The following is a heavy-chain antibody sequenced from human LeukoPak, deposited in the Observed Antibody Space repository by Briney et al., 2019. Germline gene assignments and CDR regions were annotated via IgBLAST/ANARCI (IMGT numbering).Heavy chain of an antibody. Sequence: GGSLRLSCAAPGFTFSSYEMNWVRQAPGKGLEWVSYISSSGSTIYYADSVKGRFTISRDNAKNSLYLQMNSLRAEDTAVYYCARVGAAADVDYWGQGTLVTVSS. CDR2: ISSSGSTI. J-gene: IGHJ4*02. D-gene: IGHD6-13*01. CDR1: GFTFSSYE. CDR3: ARVGAAADVDY. V-gene: IGHV3-48*03.